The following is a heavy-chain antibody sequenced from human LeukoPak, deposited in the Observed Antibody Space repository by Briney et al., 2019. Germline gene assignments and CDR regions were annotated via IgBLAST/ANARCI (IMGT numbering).Heavy chain of an antibody. Sequence: GGSLRLSCAASGFTFSSYAMHWVRQAPGKGLEWVAVISYDGSNKYYADSVKGRFTISRDNSKNTLYLQMNSLRVEDTAVYYCAKGDIYYDSSGYPYYFDYWGQGTLVTVSS. CDR3: AKGDIYYDSSGYPYYFDY. CDR2: ISYDGSNK. V-gene: IGHV3-30-3*01. J-gene: IGHJ4*02. D-gene: IGHD3-22*01. CDR1: GFTFSSYA.